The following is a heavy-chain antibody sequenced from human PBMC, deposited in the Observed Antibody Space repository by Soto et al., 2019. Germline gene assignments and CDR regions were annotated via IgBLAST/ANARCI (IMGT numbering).Heavy chain of an antibody. CDR2: IYHTGTT. CDR1: GGSISDNW. J-gene: IGHJ4*02. V-gene: IGHV4-4*02. Sequence: QVQLQESGPGLVKPSGTLSLTCAVSGGSISDNWWSWVRQPPGKGLEWIGEIYHTGTTHYNPSLWSRLSISVDKSRNLFSLKLRSVTAAVTAVSYCARHIAVPRTRGFGFWGQGTGVTVS. CDR3: ARHIAVPRTRGFGF. D-gene: IGHD6-19*01.